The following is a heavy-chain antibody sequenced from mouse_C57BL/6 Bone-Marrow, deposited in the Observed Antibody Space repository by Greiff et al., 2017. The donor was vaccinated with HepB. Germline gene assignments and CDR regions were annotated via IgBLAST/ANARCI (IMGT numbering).Heavy chain of an antibody. V-gene: IGHV5-4*01. Sequence: EVQLVESGGGLVKPGGSLKLSCAASGFTFSSYAMPWVRQTPEKRLEWVATISDGGSYTYYPDNVKGRFTISRDNAKNNLYLQMSHLKSEDTAMYYCARDPSGYAMDYWGQGTSVTVSS. D-gene: IGHD2-10*02. CDR3: ARDPSGYAMDY. J-gene: IGHJ4*01. CDR1: GFTFSSYA. CDR2: ISDGGSYT.